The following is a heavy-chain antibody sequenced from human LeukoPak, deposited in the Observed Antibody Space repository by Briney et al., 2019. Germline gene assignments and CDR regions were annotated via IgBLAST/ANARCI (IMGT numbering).Heavy chain of an antibody. Sequence: SETLSLTCTVSGGSIRNYYWSWIRQPPGKGLEWIGEINHSGSTNYNPSLKSRVTISVDTSKNQFSLKLSSVTAADTAVYYCARGVIVDYWGQGTLVTVSS. J-gene: IGHJ4*02. D-gene: IGHD3-22*01. CDR2: INHSGST. CDR1: GGSIRNYY. CDR3: ARGVIVDY. V-gene: IGHV4-34*01.